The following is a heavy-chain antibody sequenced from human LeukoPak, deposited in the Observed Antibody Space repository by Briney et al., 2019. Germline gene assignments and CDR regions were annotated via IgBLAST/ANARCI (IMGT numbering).Heavy chain of an antibody. CDR3: AREGVYYYDSSGYPPPNDY. CDR2: IYYSGST. J-gene: IGHJ4*02. CDR1: GGSISSSSYY. V-gene: IGHV4-39*07. D-gene: IGHD3-22*01. Sequence: PSETLSLTCTVSGGSISSSSYYWGWIRQPPGKGLEWIGSIYYSGSTYYNPSLKSRVTISVDTSKNQFSLKLSSVTAADTAVYYCAREGVYYYDSSGYPPPNDYWGQGTLVTVSS.